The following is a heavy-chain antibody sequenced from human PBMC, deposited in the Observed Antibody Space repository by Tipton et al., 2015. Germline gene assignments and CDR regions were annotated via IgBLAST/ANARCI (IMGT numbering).Heavy chain of an antibody. D-gene: IGHD2-2*01. V-gene: IGHV1-46*01. CDR1: GYTFTNYG. J-gene: IGHJ4*02. CDR3: AREGCISTSCYDY. CDR2: INPSDGST. Sequence: QLVQSGAEMKKPGASVKVSCKASGYTFTNYGITWVRQAPGQGLEWMGMINPSDGSTNDAQKFQGRVTMTRDTSTSTVYMELSSLRSEDTAVYYCAREGCISTSCYDYWGQGILVTVSS.